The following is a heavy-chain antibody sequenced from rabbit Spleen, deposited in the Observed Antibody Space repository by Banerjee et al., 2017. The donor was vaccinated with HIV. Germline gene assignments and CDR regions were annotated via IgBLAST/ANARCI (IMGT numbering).Heavy chain of an antibody. CDR2: IGAGSGTT. CDR3: ARVQRAVINTHYYFIL. V-gene: IGHV1S45*01. J-gene: IGHJ4*01. Sequence: QEQLEESGGDLVKPGASLTLTCTASGFSFSSGYWICWVRQAPGKGLEWIACIGAGSGTTYYASWAKGRFTISKTSSTTVTLEMASLTAADTATYFCARVQRAVINTHYYFILWGPGTLVTVS. D-gene: IGHD1-1*01. CDR1: GFSFSSGYW.